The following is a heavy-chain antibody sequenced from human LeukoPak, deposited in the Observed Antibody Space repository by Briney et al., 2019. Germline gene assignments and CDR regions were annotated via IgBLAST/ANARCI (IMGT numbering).Heavy chain of an antibody. D-gene: IGHD1-1*01. CDR2: INANPGST. Sequence: ASLKVSCKASGYIFGDYYMHWVRQAPGQGLEWMGIINANPGSTSYAQKFQGKLTVTWDTSTSTVYMELSSLIPDDTAVYYCARAVWNDAFDIWGQGTMVTVSS. CDR1: GYIFGDYY. J-gene: IGHJ3*02. V-gene: IGHV1-46*01. CDR3: ARAVWNDAFDI.